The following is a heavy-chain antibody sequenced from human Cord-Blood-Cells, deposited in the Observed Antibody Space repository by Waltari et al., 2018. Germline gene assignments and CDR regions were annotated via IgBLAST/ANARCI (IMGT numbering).Heavy chain of an antibody. CDR3: ATAMPRMECDY. CDR1: GFTFSSYA. Sequence: EVQLLESGGGLVQPGGSLRLSCAASGFTFSSYAMSWVRQAPGKGLEWVSAISGSGGITYYAYSVKRRFTISSDNSKNTLYLQMNSLRAEDTAVYYCATAMPRMECDYWGQGTLVTDSS. J-gene: IGHJ4*02. CDR2: ISGSGGIT. D-gene: IGHD2-2*01. V-gene: IGHV3-23*01.